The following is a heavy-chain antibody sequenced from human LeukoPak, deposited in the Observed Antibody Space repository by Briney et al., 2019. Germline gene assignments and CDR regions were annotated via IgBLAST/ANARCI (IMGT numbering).Heavy chain of an antibody. CDR1: GGSISSSSYY. J-gene: IGHJ4*02. D-gene: IGHD4-17*01. CDR3: ARANRQGSPREDYVGSFDY. Sequence: SETLSLTCTVSGGSISSSSYYWGWIRQPPGKGLEWIGSIYYSGSTYYNPSLKSRVTISVDTSKNQFSLKLSSVTAADTAVYYCARANRQGSPREDYVGSFDYWGQGTLVTVSS. V-gene: IGHV4-39*07. CDR2: IYYSGST.